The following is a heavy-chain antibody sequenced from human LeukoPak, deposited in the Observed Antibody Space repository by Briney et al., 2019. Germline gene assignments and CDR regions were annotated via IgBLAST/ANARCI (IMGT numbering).Heavy chain of an antibody. D-gene: IGHD5-18*01. Sequence: PGGSLRLSCAASGFTFDSYAMSWVRQAPGKGLEWVSSISVSGGSTYYADSVKGRFTISRDNFKNTLYLQMNSLRAEDTAVYYCAKDSDTSMVYYYYGMDVWGQGTTVTVSS. CDR1: GFTFDSYA. CDR2: ISVSGGST. V-gene: IGHV3-23*01. CDR3: AKDSDTSMVYYYYGMDV. J-gene: IGHJ6*02.